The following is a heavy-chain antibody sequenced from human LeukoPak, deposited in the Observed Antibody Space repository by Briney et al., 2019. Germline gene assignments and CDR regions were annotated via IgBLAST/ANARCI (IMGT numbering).Heavy chain of an antibody. D-gene: IGHD6-6*01. V-gene: IGHV1-2*02. Sequence: ASVKVSCKASGYTFTGYYMHWVRQAPGQGLEWMGWINPNSGGKNYAQKFQGRVTMTRDTSISTAYMELSRLRSDDTAVYYCARFSNGVGRSSNTYVDYWGRGTLVTVSS. J-gene: IGHJ4*02. CDR2: INPNSGGK. CDR3: ARFSNGVGRSSNTYVDY. CDR1: GYTFTGYY.